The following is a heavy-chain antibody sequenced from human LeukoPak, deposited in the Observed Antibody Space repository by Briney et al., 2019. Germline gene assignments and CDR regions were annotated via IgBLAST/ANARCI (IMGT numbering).Heavy chain of an antibody. D-gene: IGHD2-15*01. V-gene: IGHV4-59*12. CDR1: GGSISSYY. J-gene: IGHJ3*02. CDR3: ARGRYCSADICTGGDSFDI. Sequence: SETLSLTCTVSGGSISSYYWSWIRQPPGKGLEWIGCIHYSGSTNYNPSLKSRLTISVDTSKNQFSLKLRSVTAADTAVYYCARGRYCSADICTGGDSFDIWGQGTMVSVSP. CDR2: IHYSGST.